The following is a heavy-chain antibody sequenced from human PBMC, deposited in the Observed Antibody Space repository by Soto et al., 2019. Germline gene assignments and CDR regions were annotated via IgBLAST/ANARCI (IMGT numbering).Heavy chain of an antibody. D-gene: IGHD2-2*02. V-gene: IGHV1-2*04. CDR3: ARGALVYGIYYYYGMDV. CDR1: GYTFTGYY. CDR2: INPNSGGT. Sequence: GASVKVSCKASGYTFTGYYMHWVRQAPGQGLEWMGWINPNSGGTNYAQKFQGWVTMTRDTSISTAYMELSRLRSDDTAVYYCARGALVYGIYYYYGMDVWGQGTTVTVSS. J-gene: IGHJ6*02.